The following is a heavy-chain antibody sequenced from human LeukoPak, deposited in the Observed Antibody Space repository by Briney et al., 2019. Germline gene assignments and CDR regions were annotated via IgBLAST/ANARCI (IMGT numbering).Heavy chain of an antibody. CDR1: GYTFTSYG. V-gene: IGHV1-18*01. CDR3: ARFIVVVPAAMEGFDY. CDR2: ISAYNGNT. Sequence: SVKVSCKASGYTFTSYGISWVRQAPGQGLEWMGWISAYNGNTNYAQKLQGRVTMTTDTSTSTAYMELRSLRSDDTAVYYCARFIVVVPAAMEGFDYWGQGALVTVSS. J-gene: IGHJ4*02. D-gene: IGHD2-2*01.